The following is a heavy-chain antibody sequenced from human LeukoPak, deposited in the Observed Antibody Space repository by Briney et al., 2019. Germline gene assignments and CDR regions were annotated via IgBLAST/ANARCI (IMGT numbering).Heavy chain of an antibody. J-gene: IGHJ4*02. CDR2: ISSSGSTI. CDR1: GFTFSDYY. Sequence: GGSLRLSCAASGFTFSDYYMSWIRQAPGKGLEWVSYISSSGSTIYYADSVKGRFTISRDSAKNSLYLQMNSLRAEDTAVYYCARVQPHYYDSSGYPPDYWGQGTLVTVSS. V-gene: IGHV3-11*01. D-gene: IGHD3-22*01. CDR3: ARVQPHYYDSSGYPPDY.